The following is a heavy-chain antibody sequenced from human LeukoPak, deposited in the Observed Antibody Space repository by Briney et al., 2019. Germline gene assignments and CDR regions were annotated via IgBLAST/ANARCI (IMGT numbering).Heavy chain of an antibody. V-gene: IGHV3-11*04. CDR1: GFTFSDYY. CDR2: ISGSGSSI. Sequence: PGGSLRLSCAASGFTFSDYYMTWIRQAPGEGLELVSYISGSGSSINYADSVKGRFTISRDNSKNTLYLQMNSLRAEDTAVYYCARVGGGNHAFDIWGQGTMVTVSS. D-gene: IGHD4-23*01. CDR3: ARVGGGNHAFDI. J-gene: IGHJ3*02.